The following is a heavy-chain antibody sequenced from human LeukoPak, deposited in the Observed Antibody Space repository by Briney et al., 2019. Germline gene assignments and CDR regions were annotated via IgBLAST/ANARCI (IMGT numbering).Heavy chain of an antibody. Sequence: GASVKVSCKASGYTFTSYDINWVRQATGQGLEWMGWMNPNSGNTGYAQKFQGRVTMTRNTSISTAYMELSSLRSEDTAVYYCARDPHYYGSGSYPHFDYWGQGTLVTVSS. D-gene: IGHD3-10*01. CDR2: MNPNSGNT. CDR1: GYTFTSYD. V-gene: IGHV1-8*01. CDR3: ARDPHYYGSGSYPHFDY. J-gene: IGHJ4*02.